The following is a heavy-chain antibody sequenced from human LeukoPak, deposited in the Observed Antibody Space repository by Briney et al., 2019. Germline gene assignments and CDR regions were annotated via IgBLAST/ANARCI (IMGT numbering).Heavy chain of an antibody. J-gene: IGHJ3*02. CDR3: ARESYYDSSGYSHDAFDI. D-gene: IGHD3-22*01. V-gene: IGHV4-59*12. Sequence: PSETLSLTCTVSGGSISSYYWSWIRQPPGKGLEWIGYIYYSGSTNYNPSLKSRVTIAVDTSKNQFSLELNSVTAADTAVYYCARESYYDSSGYSHDAFDIWGQGTMVTVSS. CDR2: IYYSGST. CDR1: GGSISSYY.